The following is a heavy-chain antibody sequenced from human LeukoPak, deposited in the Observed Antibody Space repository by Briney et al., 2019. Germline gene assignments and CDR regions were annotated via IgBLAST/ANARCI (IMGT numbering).Heavy chain of an antibody. CDR1: GFTFSAYW. CDR2: IKQDGSAK. D-gene: IGHD3-22*01. Sequence: GGSLRLSCAASGFTFSAYWMTWVRQAPGKGLEWVANIKQDGSAKYYVDSLRGRFSISRDNVKNSLFLQMNSLSAEDTAVYYCARCPYDSTGYYSVPSHLDYWGQGTLVTVSS. CDR3: ARCPYDSTGYYSVPSHLDY. V-gene: IGHV3-7*01. J-gene: IGHJ4*02.